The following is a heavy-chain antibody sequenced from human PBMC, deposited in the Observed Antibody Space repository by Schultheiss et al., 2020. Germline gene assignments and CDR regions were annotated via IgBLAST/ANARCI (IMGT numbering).Heavy chain of an antibody. Sequence: GGSLRLSCAASGFTFSNYAMHWVRQAPGKGLVWVSRINSDGSSTSYADSVKGRFTISRDNAKNTLYLQMNSLRAEDTAVYYCARGTYYYDSSGYYLPYYFDYWGQGTLVTVSS. CDR1: GFTFSNYA. D-gene: IGHD3-22*01. CDR3: ARGTYYYDSSGYYLPYYFDY. V-gene: IGHV3-74*01. CDR2: INSDGSST. J-gene: IGHJ4*02.